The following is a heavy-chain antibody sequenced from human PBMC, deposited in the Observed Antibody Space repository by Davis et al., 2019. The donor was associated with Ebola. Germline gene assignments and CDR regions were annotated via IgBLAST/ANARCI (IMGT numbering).Heavy chain of an antibody. CDR3: ARQGWSGYSLRHWLDP. D-gene: IGHD3-3*01. J-gene: IGHJ5*02. V-gene: IGHV4-39*01. CDR1: GGSISSSSYY. CDR2: IYYSGST. Sequence: SETLSLTCPVPGGSISSSSYYWGWIRQPPGKGLEWIGSIYYSGSTYYNPSLKSRVTISVDTSKNQFSLKLRSVTAADTAVYYCARQGWSGYSLRHWLDPWGRGTLVTVSS.